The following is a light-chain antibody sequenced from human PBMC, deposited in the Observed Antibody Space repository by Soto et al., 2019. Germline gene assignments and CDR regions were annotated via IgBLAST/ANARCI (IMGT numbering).Light chain of an antibody. CDR3: QHGYSTPLT. CDR1: QPISRN. J-gene: IGKJ4*01. V-gene: IGKV3-15*01. CDR2: GAS. Sequence: EIVMTQSPDNLSVSLGQGATLSCRASQPISRNLAWYQQKPGQAPRLLIYGASTRATDIPGRFSGGGSGTEFTLTISSLQPEDFATYFCQHGYSTPLTFGGGTKVDIK.